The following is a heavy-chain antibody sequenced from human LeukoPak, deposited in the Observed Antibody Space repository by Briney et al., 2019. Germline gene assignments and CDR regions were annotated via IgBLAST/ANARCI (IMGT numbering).Heavy chain of an antibody. CDR1: GGSISSYY. V-gene: IGHV4-59*12. CDR2: IYYSGST. Sequence: SETLSLTCTVSGGSISSYYWSWIRQPPGKGLEWIGYIYYSGSTNYNPSLKSRVTISVDTSKNQVSLKLSSVTAADTAVYYCARGAAIAARFFDYWGQGILVTVSS. D-gene: IGHD6-6*01. CDR3: ARGAAIAARFFDY. J-gene: IGHJ4*02.